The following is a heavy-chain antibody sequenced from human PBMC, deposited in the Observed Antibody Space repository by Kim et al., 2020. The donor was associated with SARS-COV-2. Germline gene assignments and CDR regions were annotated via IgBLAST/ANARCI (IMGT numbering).Heavy chain of an antibody. CDR2: T. D-gene: IGHD3-22*01. CDR3: AIFDTSGYLKH. V-gene: IGHV1-24*01. Sequence: TIDAQQFQGRVTLTEDTSTDTAYMALSSLRSEDTAVYYCAIFDTSGYLKHWGQGTLVTVSS. J-gene: IGHJ1*01.